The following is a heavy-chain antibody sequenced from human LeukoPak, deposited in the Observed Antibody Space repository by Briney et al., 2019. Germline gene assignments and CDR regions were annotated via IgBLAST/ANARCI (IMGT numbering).Heavy chain of an antibody. CDR3: AREMYYYDSSGYYQYYYYYYMDV. D-gene: IGHD3-22*01. CDR1: GGSITSGSYY. V-gene: IGHV4-61*02. CDR2: IYTSGST. Sequence: SETLSLTCTVSGGSITSGSYYWSWIRLPAGKGLEWIGRIYTSGSTNYNPSLKSRVTISVDTSKNQFSLKLSSVTAADTAVYYCAREMYYYDSSGYYQYYYYYYMDVWGKGTTVTVSS. J-gene: IGHJ6*03.